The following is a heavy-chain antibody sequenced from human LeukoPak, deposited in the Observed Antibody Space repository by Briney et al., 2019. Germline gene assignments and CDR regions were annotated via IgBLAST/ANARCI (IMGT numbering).Heavy chain of an antibody. D-gene: IGHD6-6*01. CDR2: ISSSSSYI. CDR3: ARDKSAARGYYFDY. V-gene: IGHV3-21*01. CDR1: GFTFSSYS. Sequence: AGSLRLSCAASGFTFSSYSMNWVRQAPGKGLEWVSSISSSSSYIYYADSVKGRFTISRDNAKNSLYLQMNSLRAEDTAVYYCARDKSAARGYYFDYWGQGTLVTVYS. J-gene: IGHJ4*02.